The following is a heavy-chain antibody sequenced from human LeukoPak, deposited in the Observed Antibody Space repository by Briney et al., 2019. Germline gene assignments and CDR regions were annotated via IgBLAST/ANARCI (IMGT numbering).Heavy chain of an antibody. Sequence: GGSLRLSCAASGFTVSSNYMSWVRQAPGKGLEWVSVIYSSGMTYYADSVKGRFTISRDNSKNTLYLQMSSLRAEDTAVYYCAKDRSNYYYDSSGYCFDYWGQGSLVTVSS. D-gene: IGHD3-22*01. CDR1: GFTVSSNY. V-gene: IGHV3-53*01. J-gene: IGHJ4*02. CDR2: IYSSGMT. CDR3: AKDRSNYYYDSSGYCFDY.